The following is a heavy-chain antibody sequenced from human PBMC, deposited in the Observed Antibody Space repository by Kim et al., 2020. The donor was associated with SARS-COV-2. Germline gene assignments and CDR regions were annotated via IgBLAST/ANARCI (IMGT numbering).Heavy chain of an antibody. Sequence: GGSLRLSCAASGFTFSSYGMHWVRQAPGKGLEWVAVISYDGSNKYYADSVKGRFTISRDNSKNTLYLQMNSLRAEDTAVYYCAKEGGYDLNAFDIWGQGTMVTVSS. CDR2: ISYDGSNK. CDR3: AKEGGYDLNAFDI. CDR1: GFTFSSYG. D-gene: IGHD5-12*01. V-gene: IGHV3-30*18. J-gene: IGHJ3*02.